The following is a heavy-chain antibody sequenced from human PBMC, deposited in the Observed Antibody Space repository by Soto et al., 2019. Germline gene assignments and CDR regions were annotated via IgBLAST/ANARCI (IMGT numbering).Heavy chain of an antibody. CDR2: ISGSGDNT. Sequence: EVQLLESGGGLVQPGGSLRLSCAASGFTFTISAMTWVRQAPGKGLEWVSTISGSGDNTYFADSVKGRFTLSRDNSKRMVYLQMNSLRAEDTALYYCARGTGTLDYWGQGTLVTVAS. CDR3: ARGTGTLDY. V-gene: IGHV3-23*01. CDR1: GFTFTISA. D-gene: IGHD1-1*01. J-gene: IGHJ4*02.